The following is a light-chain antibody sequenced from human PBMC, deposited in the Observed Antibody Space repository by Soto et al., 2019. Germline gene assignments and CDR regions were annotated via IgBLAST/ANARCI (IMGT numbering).Light chain of an antibody. V-gene: IGLV1-40*01. J-gene: IGLJ3*02. CDR1: SSNIGAGYD. Sequence: QSVLTQPPSVSGAPGQRVTISCTESSSNIGAGYDVHWYQQLPGTAPKLLIYGNSNRPSGVPDRFSGSKSGTSASLAITGLQAEDEADYYCQSYDSSLSAWVFGGGTKVT. CDR3: QSYDSSLSAWV. CDR2: GNS.